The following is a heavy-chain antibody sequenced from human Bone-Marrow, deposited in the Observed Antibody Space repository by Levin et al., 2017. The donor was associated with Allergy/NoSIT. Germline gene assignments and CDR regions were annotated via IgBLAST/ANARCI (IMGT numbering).Heavy chain of an antibody. D-gene: IGHD1-14*01. V-gene: IGHV3-21*01. Sequence: GGSLRLSCAASGFTFRSYSMNWVRQAPGKGLEWVSTISSTSTYIYYAESMKGRFTISRDNAKNSVYLQMSSLRAEDTAVYYCSRDLSFGNPQGFDCWGQGTLVTVSS. CDR3: SRDLSFGNPQGFDC. CDR2: ISSTSTYI. CDR1: GFTFRSYS. J-gene: IGHJ4*02.